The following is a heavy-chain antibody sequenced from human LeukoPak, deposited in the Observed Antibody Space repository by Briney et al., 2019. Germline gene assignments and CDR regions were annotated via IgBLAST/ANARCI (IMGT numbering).Heavy chain of an antibody. D-gene: IGHD5-24*01. J-gene: IGHJ4*02. CDR1: GYIFSNKW. CDR2: IYPGDSDT. CDR3: ARGGGGDGYDYFDY. V-gene: IGHV5-51*01. Sequence: GESLKISCKGSGYIFSNKWIAWVRQMPGKGLEWMGIIYPGDSDTRYSPSFQGQVTISVDESINTAYLQWSSLKASDTAMYYCARGGGGDGYDYFDYWGQGTLVTVSS.